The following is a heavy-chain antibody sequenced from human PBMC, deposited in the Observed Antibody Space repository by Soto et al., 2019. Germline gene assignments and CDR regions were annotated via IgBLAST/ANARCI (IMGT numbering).Heavy chain of an antibody. CDR1: GFTFSDYA. J-gene: IGHJ4*02. Sequence: VPLVESGGGVVQPGRSLRLSCAASGFTFSDYAMHWVRPAPGKGLEWVAVVSHDGRNTHYADSVKGRFTISRDSSKNTVSLEMTSLRAEDTAVYYFAKGGRQWLVTSDFNYWGQGALVTVSS. CDR3: AKGGRQWLVTSDFNY. D-gene: IGHD6-19*01. CDR2: VSHDGRNT. V-gene: IGHV3-30*18.